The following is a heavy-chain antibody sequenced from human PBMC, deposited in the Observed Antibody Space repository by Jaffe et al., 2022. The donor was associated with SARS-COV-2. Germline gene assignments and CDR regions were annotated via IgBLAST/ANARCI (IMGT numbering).Heavy chain of an antibody. J-gene: IGHJ6*03. V-gene: IGHV1-3*01. CDR3: ARGPYYYYYMDV. Sequence: QVQLVQSGAEVKKPGASMKVSCKASGYTFSYYAIHWVRQAPGQRLEWMGWINADNGNTKYSQKFQGRVTITRDTSASTAYMELGSLTSEDTALYYCARGPYYYYYMDVWGKGTTVTVSS. CDR1: GYTFSYYA. CDR2: INADNGNT.